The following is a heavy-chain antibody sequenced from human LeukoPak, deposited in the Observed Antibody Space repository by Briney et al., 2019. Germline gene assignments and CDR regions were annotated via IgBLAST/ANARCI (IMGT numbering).Heavy chain of an antibody. CDR3: ARAYSSSWYPPVFWFDP. J-gene: IGHJ5*02. CDR2: IYHSGST. Sequence: SETLSLTCTVSGYSISSGYYWGWIRQPPGKGLEWVGSIYHSGSTYYNPSLKSRVTISVDTSKNQFSLKLSSVTAADTAVYYCARAYSSSWYPPVFWFDPWGQGTLVTVSS. V-gene: IGHV4-38-2*02. D-gene: IGHD6-13*01. CDR1: GYSISSGYY.